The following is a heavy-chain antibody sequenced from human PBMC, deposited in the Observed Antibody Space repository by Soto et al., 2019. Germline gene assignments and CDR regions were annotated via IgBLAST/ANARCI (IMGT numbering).Heavy chain of an antibody. CDR1: GFTFSSYA. CDR3: AKSPGDIVVVPAAIGSDNYYYYYMDV. V-gene: IGHV3-23*01. CDR2: ISGSGGST. D-gene: IGHD2-2*01. J-gene: IGHJ6*03. Sequence: GGSLRLSCAASGFTFSSYAMSWVRQAPGKGLEWVSAISGSGGSTYYADSVKGRFTISRDNSKTTLYLQMNSLRAEDTAVDYCAKSPGDIVVVPAAIGSDNYYYYYMDVWGKGTTVTVSS.